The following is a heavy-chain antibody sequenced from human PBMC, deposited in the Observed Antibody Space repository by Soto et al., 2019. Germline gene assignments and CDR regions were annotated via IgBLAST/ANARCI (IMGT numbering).Heavy chain of an antibody. D-gene: IGHD5-18*01. J-gene: IGHJ4*02. CDR1: GYTFTSYG. CDR3: ARGVNTADY. V-gene: IGHV1-18*01. CDR2: ISAYNGNT. Sequence: VQLVQSGAEVKKPGASVKVSCEASGYTFTSYGINWVRQAPGQGLEWMGWISAYNGNTNYAQKFQGRVTITTDTATSTAYIELRSLRSDDTAVYDCARGVNTADYWGQGTLVTVSS.